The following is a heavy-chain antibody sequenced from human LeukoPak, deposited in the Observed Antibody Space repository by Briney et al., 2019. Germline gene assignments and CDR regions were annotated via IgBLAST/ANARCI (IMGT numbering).Heavy chain of an antibody. J-gene: IGHJ4*02. D-gene: IGHD3-10*01. CDR1: GYTFTSYD. V-gene: IGHV1-8*01. CDR3: ARQLMVRGVIPY. CDR2: MNPNSGNT. Sequence: GASVKVSCKASGYTFTSYDINWVRQATGQGLEWMGWMNPNSGNTGYAQKFQGRVTMTRNTSISTAYMELSSLRSEDTAVYYCARQLMVRGVIPYWGQGTLVTVSS.